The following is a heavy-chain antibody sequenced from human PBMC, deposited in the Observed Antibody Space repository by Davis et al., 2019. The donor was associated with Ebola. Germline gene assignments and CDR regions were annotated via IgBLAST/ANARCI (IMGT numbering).Heavy chain of an antibody. CDR3: ARAQFPTTSDH. J-gene: IGHJ4*02. CDR1: GYTFTRYD. Sequence: ASVKVSCKASGYTFTRYDINWVRQATGQGLEWMGWMNPNSGNTGYAQQFQGRVTMTRETSTNTAYMELSNLRSEDTAVFYCARAQFPTTSDHWGQGTLVTVSS. D-gene: IGHD1-1*01. CDR2: MNPNSGNT. V-gene: IGHV1-8*01.